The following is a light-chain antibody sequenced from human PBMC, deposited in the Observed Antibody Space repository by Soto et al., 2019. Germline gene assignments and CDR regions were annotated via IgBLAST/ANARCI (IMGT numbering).Light chain of an antibody. J-gene: IGKJ4*01. V-gene: IGKV1-12*01. CDR3: QQTNTFLPLT. Sequence: DMQLTQSPSSVSASVGDRVTITCRAIQGISNWLAWYQQKPGKAPKLLIYGASNLQSGVPSRFSGGGSGTHFTLIISSLQPEDFATYYCQQTNTFLPLTFGGGTKVDI. CDR1: QGISNW. CDR2: GAS.